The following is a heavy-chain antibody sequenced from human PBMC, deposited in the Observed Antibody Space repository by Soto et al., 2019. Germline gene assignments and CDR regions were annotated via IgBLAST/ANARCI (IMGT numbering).Heavy chain of an antibody. Sequence: GGSLRLSCAASGFTFSSYAMSWVRQAPGKGLEWVSAISGSGGSTYYADSVKGRFTISRDNSKNTLYLQMNSLRAEDTAVYYCAKEGQSQWVYYYDSSGYYYFDYWGQGTLVTVSS. V-gene: IGHV3-23*01. CDR3: AKEGQSQWVYYYDSSGYYYFDY. J-gene: IGHJ4*02. D-gene: IGHD3-22*01. CDR2: ISGSGGST. CDR1: GFTFSSYA.